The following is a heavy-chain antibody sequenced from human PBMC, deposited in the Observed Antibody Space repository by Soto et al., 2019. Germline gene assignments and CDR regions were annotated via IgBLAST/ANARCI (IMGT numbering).Heavy chain of an antibody. CDR1: GFTFSSYA. J-gene: IGHJ5*02. V-gene: IGHV3-30-3*01. D-gene: IGHD6-6*01. CDR3: ARSPIPARPAWFDP. CDR2: ISFAGGNK. Sequence: QVQLVESGGGVVQPGRSLRLSCAASGFTFSSYAMHWVRQAPGKGLEWVAVISFAGGNKYYADSVKGRFTISRDNSKNTLYLQMNGLRAEDTAVYFCARSPIPARPAWFDPWGQGTLVTVSS.